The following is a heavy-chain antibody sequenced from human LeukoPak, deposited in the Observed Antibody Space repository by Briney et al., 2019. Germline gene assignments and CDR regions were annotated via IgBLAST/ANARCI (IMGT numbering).Heavy chain of an antibody. CDR1: GGSIGSYSYY. D-gene: IGHD1-14*01. CDR3: ARLAGLHREYFDY. CDR2: IYYSGST. Sequence: SETLSLTXTVSGGSIGSYSYYWGWIRQPPGKGLEWIGSIYYSGSTYYNPSLKSRVTISVDTSKNQFSLKLSSATAADTAVYYCARLAGLHREYFDYWGQGTLVTVSS. J-gene: IGHJ4*02. V-gene: IGHV4-39*01.